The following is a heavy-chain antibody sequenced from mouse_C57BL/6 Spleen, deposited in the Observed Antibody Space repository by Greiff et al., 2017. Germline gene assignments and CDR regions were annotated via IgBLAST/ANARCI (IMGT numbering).Heavy chain of an antibody. CDR1: GYTFTDYE. Sequence: QVQLQQSGAELVRPGASVTLSCKASGYTFTDYEMHWVKQTPVHGLEWIGAIDPETGGTAYNQKFKGKAILTADKSSSTAYLDLRSQTSEDSAVYYCTRGGYSNFAYWGQGTLVTVSA. CDR3: TRGGYSNFAY. D-gene: IGHD2-5*01. CDR2: IDPETGGT. V-gene: IGHV1-15*01. J-gene: IGHJ3*01.